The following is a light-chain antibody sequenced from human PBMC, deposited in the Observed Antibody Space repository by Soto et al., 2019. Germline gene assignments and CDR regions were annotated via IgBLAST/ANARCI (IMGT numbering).Light chain of an antibody. Sequence: EIVMTQSPVTLSASPGESATLSCRASQSVDNNVAWYQQKPGQAPRLLIYGASNRATGIPDRFSGSGSGTDFTLTISRLEPEDFAVYYCQQYGSSGTFGQGTKVDI. CDR1: QSVDNN. CDR3: QQYGSSGT. V-gene: IGKV3-20*01. CDR2: GAS. J-gene: IGKJ1*01.